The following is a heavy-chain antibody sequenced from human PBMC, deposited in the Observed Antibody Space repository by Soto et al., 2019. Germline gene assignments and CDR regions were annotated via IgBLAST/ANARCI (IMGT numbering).Heavy chain of an antibody. J-gene: IGHJ6*02. CDR2: IYYSGST. Sequence: SETLSLTCTVSGGSISSSSYYWGWIRQPPGKGLEWIGSIYYSGSTYYNPSLKSRVTISVDTSKNQFSLKLSSVTAEDTAVYYCAKTQSAPYSSGMYGMDVWGQGTTVTVSS. CDR1: GGSISSSSYY. CDR3: AKTQSAPYSSGMYGMDV. V-gene: IGHV4-39*07. D-gene: IGHD6-19*01.